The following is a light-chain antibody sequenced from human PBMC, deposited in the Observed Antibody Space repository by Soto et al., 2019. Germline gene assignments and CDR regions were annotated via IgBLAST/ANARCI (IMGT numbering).Light chain of an antibody. CDR2: GAS. CDR3: QQCGRSPWT. CDR1: QSVNSNY. V-gene: IGKV3-20*01. J-gene: IGKJ1*01. Sequence: EIVLTQSPGTLSLSPGERATLSCRASQSVNSNYLAWYQQKPGQAPRLLIYGASSRASGIPDRFSGSGSGTHFPLTISRLEPEVFAVYYCQQCGRSPWTFGQGTKVEIK.